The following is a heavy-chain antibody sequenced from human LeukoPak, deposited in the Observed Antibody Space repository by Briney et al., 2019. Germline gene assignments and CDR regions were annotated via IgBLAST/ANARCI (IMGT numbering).Heavy chain of an antibody. V-gene: IGHV3-33*01. D-gene: IGHD1-20*01. CDR3: ARDGNNYYFDY. CDR1: GFSFGIYG. CDR2: IWADGRRE. Sequence: GGSLRLSCAASGFSFGIYGMRWVRQAPGKGLEWVAFIWADGRRELYADSVRGRFTVSRDNSNNTLYLHMTSLRAEDTALYYCARDGNNYYFDYCGQGTLLSVSS. J-gene: IGHJ4*02.